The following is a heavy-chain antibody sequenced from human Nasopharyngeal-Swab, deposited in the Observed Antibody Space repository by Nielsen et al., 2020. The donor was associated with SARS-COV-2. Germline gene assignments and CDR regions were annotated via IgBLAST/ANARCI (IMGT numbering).Heavy chain of an antibody. Sequence: RLAPGKGLERIGYIYYSGSTYYNPSLKSRVTISVDTSKNQFSLKLSSVTAADTAVYYCAGFPYCSGGSCSNDYWGQGTLVTVSS. CDR3: AGFPYCSGGSCSNDY. CDR2: IYYSGST. J-gene: IGHJ4*02. V-gene: IGHV4-31*02. D-gene: IGHD2-15*01.